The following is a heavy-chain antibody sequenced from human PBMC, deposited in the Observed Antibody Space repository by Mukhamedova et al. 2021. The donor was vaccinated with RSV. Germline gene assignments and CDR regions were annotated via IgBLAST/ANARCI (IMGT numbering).Heavy chain of an antibody. CDR1: TFISYA. Sequence: TFISYAMSWVRQAPGKGLEWVSGISGSGGSTYYADSVKGRFTISRDNSKNTLYLQMNSLRAEDPAVYYFSKDEWRGSFDILVQG. V-gene: IGHV3-23*01. J-gene: IGHJ3*02. CDR3: SKDEWRGSFDI. D-gene: IGHD3-3*01. CDR2: ISGSGGST.